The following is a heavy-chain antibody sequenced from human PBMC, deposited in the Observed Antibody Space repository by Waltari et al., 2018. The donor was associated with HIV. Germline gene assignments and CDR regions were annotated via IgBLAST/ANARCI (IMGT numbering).Heavy chain of an antibody. J-gene: IGHJ4*02. Sequence: VRLVESGGGVVEPGGSLRLSCVVSGFSFSDYYMTWFRHPPGGGLQWVSTMGSGGGALFYADSVKGRFAISRDKTRRSISLLMDDLGPADTAIYYCARDLWGSVPAYWGQGVLVVVSS. V-gene: IGHV3-11*01. CDR2: MGSGGGAL. CDR3: ARDLWGSVPAY. D-gene: IGHD3-16*01. CDR1: GFSFSDYY.